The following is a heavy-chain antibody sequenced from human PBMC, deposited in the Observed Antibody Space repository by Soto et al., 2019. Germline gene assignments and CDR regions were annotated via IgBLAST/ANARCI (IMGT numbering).Heavy chain of an antibody. J-gene: IGHJ4*02. Sequence: QVHLVESGGGLVKPGVSLRLSCATSGFPVSDYYMSWIRQAPGKGLEWLSHISPKSTYTNYADSVKGRFTISRDNTKSSLFLQMNSLGVEDTAVYYCARGGGGGLFEHWGQGVLVTVSS. V-gene: IGHV3-11*06. CDR1: GFPVSDYY. CDR3: ARGGGGGLFEH. CDR2: ISPKSTYT. D-gene: IGHD2-21*01.